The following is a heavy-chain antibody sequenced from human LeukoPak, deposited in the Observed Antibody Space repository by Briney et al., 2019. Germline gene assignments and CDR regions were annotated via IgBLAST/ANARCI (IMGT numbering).Heavy chain of an antibody. CDR1: GYTFTSHY. J-gene: IGHJ5*02. CDR2: INPSGGST. CDR3: ARSYCSSTSCYENWFDP. Sequence: ASVKVTCKASGYTFTSHYMHWVRQAPGQGLEWMGIINPSGGSTSYAQKFQGRVTMTRDTSTSTVYMELSCLRSEDTAVYYCARSYCSSTSCYENWFDPWGQGTLVTVSS. V-gene: IGHV1-46*01. D-gene: IGHD2-2*01.